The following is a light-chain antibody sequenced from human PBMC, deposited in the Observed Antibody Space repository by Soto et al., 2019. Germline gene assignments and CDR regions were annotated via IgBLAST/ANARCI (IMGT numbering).Light chain of an antibody. CDR2: DVS. J-gene: IGLJ1*01. Sequence: QSVLTQPASVSGSPGHSINISCTGTSSDVGGYNYVSWYQHHPGKAPKLIIYDVSNRPSGVSNPFSGSKSGNTASLTISGLQPEDEADYYCSSYTTSNTRQIVFGTGTKVT. CDR1: SSDVGGYNY. V-gene: IGLV2-14*03. CDR3: SSYTTSNTRQIV.